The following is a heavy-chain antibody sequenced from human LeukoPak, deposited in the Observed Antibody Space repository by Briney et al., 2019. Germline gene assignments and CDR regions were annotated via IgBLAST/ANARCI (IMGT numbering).Heavy chain of an antibody. D-gene: IGHD5-18*01. V-gene: IGHV3-30*04. Sequence: GGSLRLSCAASGFTFSSYAMHWVRQAPGKGLEWVAVISYDGSNKYYADSVKGRFTISRDNSKNTLYLQMNSLRAEDTAVYYCARGYGVDSYGNFDYWGQGTLVTVSS. J-gene: IGHJ4*02. CDR3: ARGYGVDSYGNFDY. CDR1: GFTFSSYA. CDR2: ISYDGSNK.